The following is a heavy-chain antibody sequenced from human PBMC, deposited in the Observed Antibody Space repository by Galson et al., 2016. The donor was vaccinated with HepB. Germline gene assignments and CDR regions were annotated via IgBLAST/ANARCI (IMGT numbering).Heavy chain of an antibody. CDR2: ISYDGSDK. J-gene: IGHJ6*04. D-gene: IGHD3-10*01. CDR3: VKRGRQFDYYSYGMDV. CDR1: GFTFNTYG. V-gene: IGHV3-30*18. Sequence: SLRLSCAASGFTFNTYGMHWVRQAPGKGLEWVAVISYDGSDKYYADSVKGRFTISRDNSKNTLYLQMNSLRAEDTAVYYCVKRGRQFDYYSYGMDVWGKGTTVTVSS.